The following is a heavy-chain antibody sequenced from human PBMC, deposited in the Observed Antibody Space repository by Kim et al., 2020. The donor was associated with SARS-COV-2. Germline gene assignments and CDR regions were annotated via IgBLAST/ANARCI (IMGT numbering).Heavy chain of an antibody. CDR3: ARDRSDFSY. CDR2: IYYSGST. V-gene: IGHV4-59*11. Sequence: SETLSLTCTVSGGSISSHYWSWIRQPPGKGLEWIGYIYYSGSTNYNPSLKSRVTISVDTSKNQFSLKLSSVTAADTAVYYCARDRSDFSYWGQVTLVTVS. D-gene: IGHD3-3*01. CDR1: GGSISSHY. J-gene: IGHJ4*02.